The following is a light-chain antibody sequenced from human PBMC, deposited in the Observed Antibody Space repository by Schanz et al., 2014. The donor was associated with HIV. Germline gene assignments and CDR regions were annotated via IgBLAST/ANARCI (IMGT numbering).Light chain of an antibody. CDR2: GAS. V-gene: IGKV3-15*01. J-gene: IGKJ2*01. Sequence: EIVLTQSPGSLSLSPGERATLSCRASQSLGGSQLAWYQHKPGQAPRLLIYGASTRATGVPARFSGSGSETEFTLTISSLQSEDFATYYCQQYDTYSYTFGQGTKLEIK. CDR1: QSLGGS. CDR3: QQYDTYSYT.